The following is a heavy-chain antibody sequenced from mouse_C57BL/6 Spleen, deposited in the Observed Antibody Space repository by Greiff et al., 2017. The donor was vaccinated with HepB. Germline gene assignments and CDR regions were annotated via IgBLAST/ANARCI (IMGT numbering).Heavy chain of an antibody. CDR1: GYTFTSYW. V-gene: IGHV1-69*01. D-gene: IGHD2-4*01. CDR3: ARVYQRGLYYYAMDY. CDR2: IDPSDSYT. J-gene: IGHJ4*01. Sequence: QVQLQQSGAELVMPGASVKLSCKASGYTFTSYWMHWVKQRPGQGLEWIGEIDPSDSYTNYNQKFKGKSTLTVDKSSSTAYMQLSSLTSEDSAVYYCARVYQRGLYYYAMDYWGQGTSVTVSS.